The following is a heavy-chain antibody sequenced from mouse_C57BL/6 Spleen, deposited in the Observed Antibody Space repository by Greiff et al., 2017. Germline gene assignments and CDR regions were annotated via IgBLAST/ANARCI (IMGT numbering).Heavy chain of an antibody. CDR1: GFTFSSYG. CDR3: ARPQLGRFAY. D-gene: IGHD4-1*02. CDR2: ISSGGSYT. Sequence: EVMLVESGGDLVKPGGSLKLSCAASGFTFSSYGMSWVRQTPDKRLEWVATISSGGSYTYYPDSVKGRFTISRDNAKNTLYLQMSSLKSEDTAMYYCARPQLGRFAYWGQGTLVTVSA. V-gene: IGHV5-6*01. J-gene: IGHJ3*01.